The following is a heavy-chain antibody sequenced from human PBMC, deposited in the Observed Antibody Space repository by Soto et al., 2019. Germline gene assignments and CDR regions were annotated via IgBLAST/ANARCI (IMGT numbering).Heavy chain of an antibody. Sequence: EVQLLESGGGLVQPGGSLRLSCAASGFTFSSYAMSWVRQAPGKGLEWVSAISGGGGSTYYADSVKGRFTISRDNSKNTLYLQMHSLRSEDTAVYYCAKGSNLLLKFGVDTPSWFDPWGQGTLVTVSS. V-gene: IGHV3-23*01. CDR1: GFTFSSYA. D-gene: IGHD3-10*01. CDR2: ISGGGGST. CDR3: AKGSNLLLKFGVDTPSWFDP. J-gene: IGHJ5*02.